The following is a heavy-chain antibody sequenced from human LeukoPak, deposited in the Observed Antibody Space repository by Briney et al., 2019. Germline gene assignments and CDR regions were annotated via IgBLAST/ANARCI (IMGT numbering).Heavy chain of an antibody. V-gene: IGHV4-39*01. CDR1: GGSISRSSYY. CDR2: IYYSGSA. J-gene: IGHJ4*02. Sequence: PSETLSLTCSVSGGSISRSSYYWGWIRQPPGKGLEWIGSIYYSGSAYYNPSLKIRVTISVDTSKNQLSLKLSSVTAADTAVYYCARHLKAGQWLDGFDYWGQGGLVTVSS. CDR3: ARHLKAGQWLDGFDY. D-gene: IGHD6-19*01.